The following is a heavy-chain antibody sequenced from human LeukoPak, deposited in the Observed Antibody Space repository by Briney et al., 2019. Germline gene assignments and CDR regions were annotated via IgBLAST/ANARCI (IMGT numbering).Heavy chain of an antibody. V-gene: IGHV3-7*03. CDR3: ARDLPATMTLYNWFDP. CDR2: IKQDGSEK. J-gene: IGHJ5*02. Sequence: GGSLRLSCAASGFTFSSYWMSWVRQAPGKGLEWVANIKQDGSEKYYVDSVKGRFTISRDNAKNSLYLQMNSLRAEDTAVYYCARDLPATMTLYNWFDPWGQGTLVTVSS. CDR1: GFTFSSYW. D-gene: IGHD5-12*01.